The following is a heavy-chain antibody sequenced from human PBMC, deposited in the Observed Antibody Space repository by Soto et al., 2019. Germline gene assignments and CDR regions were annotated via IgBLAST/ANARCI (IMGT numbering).Heavy chain of an antibody. CDR1: GFFFSSYT. V-gene: IGHV3-23*01. D-gene: IGHD6-19*01. CDR2: FSATSENT. Sequence: EVQLLESGGGLVQPGGSLRLSCVGSGFFFSSYTMTWVRQAPGKGLEWVSSFSATSENTYYADSVRGRFTISRDNSKNTLFLQMNSLPAEDTAMYYWAKARDQQWVRLPFDYWGQGSLVIVSS. CDR3: AKARDQQWVRLPFDY. J-gene: IGHJ4*02.